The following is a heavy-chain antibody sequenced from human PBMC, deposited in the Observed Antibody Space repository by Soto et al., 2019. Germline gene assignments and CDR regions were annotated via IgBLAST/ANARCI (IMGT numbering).Heavy chain of an antibody. V-gene: IGHV3-23*01. CDR2: ISDIST. CDR1: GLDFSTYI. Sequence: DVQLLESGGGLVRPGGSLRLSCAASGLDFSTYIMNWVRQAPGKGLEWVSGISDISTYYVASVKGRFTISTDNAKRTLFLQMKRLRAEDTAIYYCAKHLKGGRLQSPVDVWGQGTLVTVSS. J-gene: IGHJ4*02. D-gene: IGHD3-3*02. CDR3: AKHLKGGRLQSPVDV.